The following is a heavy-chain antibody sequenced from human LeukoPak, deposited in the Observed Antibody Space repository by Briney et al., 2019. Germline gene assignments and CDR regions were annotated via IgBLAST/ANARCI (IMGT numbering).Heavy chain of an antibody. CDR2: IDHSGST. V-gene: IGHV4-34*01. D-gene: IGHD2-21*02. Sequence: SETLSLTCAVYGGSFSGYYWSWIRQPPGKGLEWIGEIDHSGSTNYNPSLKSRVTISVDTSKNQFSLKLSSVTAADTAVYYCAREVVVTAVLYYGMDVWGQGTTVTVSS. J-gene: IGHJ6*02. CDR1: GGSFSGYY. CDR3: AREVVVTAVLYYGMDV.